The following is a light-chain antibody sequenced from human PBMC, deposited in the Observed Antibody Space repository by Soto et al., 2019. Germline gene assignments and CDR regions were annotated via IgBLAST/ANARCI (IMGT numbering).Light chain of an antibody. CDR1: QSVSSY. Sequence: EIVLTQSPATLSLSPGERATLSCRASQSVSSYLAWYQQKPGQAPRLLIYDASNRATGIPARFSGSGVGTDFTLTISSLEAEDFAVYYCQQRSNWPTFGQGTKVEIK. V-gene: IGKV3-11*01. J-gene: IGKJ1*01. CDR2: DAS. CDR3: QQRSNWPT.